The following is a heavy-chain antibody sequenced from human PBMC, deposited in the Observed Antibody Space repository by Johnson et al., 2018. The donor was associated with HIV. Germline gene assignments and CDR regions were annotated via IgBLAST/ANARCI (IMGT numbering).Heavy chain of an antibody. CDR1: GFTVSSNY. J-gene: IGHJ3*02. D-gene: IGHD3-16*01. CDR3: ARDGRGRIDAFDI. Sequence: VQLVESGGGLVQPGGSLRLSCAASGFTVSSNYMSWVRQAPGKGLEWVSVIYSGGSTYYADSVKGRFTISRDNSKNTLYLQMNSLRAEDTAVYYCARDGRGRIDAFDIWCQGTMVTVSS. CDR2: IYSGGST. V-gene: IGHV3-66*01.